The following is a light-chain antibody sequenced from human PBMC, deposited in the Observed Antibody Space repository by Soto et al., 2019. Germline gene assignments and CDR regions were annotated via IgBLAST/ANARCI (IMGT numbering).Light chain of an antibody. CDR2: GAS. V-gene: IGKV3-20*01. CDR3: QQHGSSPLT. Sequence: DIVLTQSPGTLSLSPGERATLSCRASQSVSSSYLAWYQQKPGQAPRLLIYGASIRATGIPDRFSGSGSGTDFTLTISRLEPEDFAVYYCQQHGSSPLTFGGGTKVEIQ. CDR1: QSVSSSY. J-gene: IGKJ4*01.